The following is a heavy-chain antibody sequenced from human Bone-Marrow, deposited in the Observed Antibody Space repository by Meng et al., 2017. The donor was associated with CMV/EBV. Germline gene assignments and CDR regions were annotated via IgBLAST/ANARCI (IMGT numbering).Heavy chain of an antibody. D-gene: IGHD3-3*01. CDR1: GFTFSSYG. J-gene: IGHJ6*02. Sequence: GGSLRLSCAASGFTFSSYGMHWVRQAPGKGLEWVAVIWYDGSNKYYADSVKGRFTISRDNSKNTLYLQMNSLRAEDTAVYYCAKGPKITIFGVVIEGGMDVWGQGNTVTVSS. CDR2: IWYDGSNK. V-gene: IGHV3-33*06. CDR3: AKGPKITIFGVVIEGGMDV.